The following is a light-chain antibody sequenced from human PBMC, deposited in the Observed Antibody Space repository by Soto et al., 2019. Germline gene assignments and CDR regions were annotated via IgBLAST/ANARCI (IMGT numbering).Light chain of an antibody. CDR3: QQYGSSPPWT. Sequence: EIALTQSPVTLSLSPGERATLSCRASQSVSSSFLAWYQQKPGQSPRLLIYGASSRATGIPDRFSGSGSGTDFTLTISRLEPEDFAVYYCQQYGSSPPWTFGQGTKVDIK. CDR2: GAS. V-gene: IGKV3-20*01. J-gene: IGKJ1*01. CDR1: QSVSSSF.